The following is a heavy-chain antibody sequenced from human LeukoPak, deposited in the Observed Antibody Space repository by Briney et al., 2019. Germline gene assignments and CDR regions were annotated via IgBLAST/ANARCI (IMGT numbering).Heavy chain of an antibody. CDR1: GGSFSGYY. J-gene: IGHJ6*03. CDR3: ARVGLQIVVVPAATTQTTYYYYMDV. D-gene: IGHD2-2*01. Sequence: KPSETLSLTCAVYGGSFSGYYWGWVRQPPGKGREWIGEIKHSGSTNYSPSLKSRATMSVDTSKTQLSLQLRSVTAADTAMYHCARVGLQIVVVPAATTQTTYYYYMDVWHTGTTVTV. V-gene: IGHV4-34*01. CDR2: IKHSGST.